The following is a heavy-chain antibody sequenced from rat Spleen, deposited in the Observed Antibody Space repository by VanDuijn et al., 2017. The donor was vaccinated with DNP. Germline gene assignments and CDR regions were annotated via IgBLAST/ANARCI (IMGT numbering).Heavy chain of an antibody. V-gene: IGHV5-58*01. CDR1: GFTFSGYW. CDR3: TTDNSGLNWFAF. Sequence: EVQLVETGGGLVQPGRSLKVSCVASGFTFSGYWMYWIRQAPGKGLEWVASINTDGDSTYYLDSVKGRFTVSRDNAESTVYLQMNSLRFDDTATYYCTTDNSGLNWFAFWGQGTLVTVSS. CDR2: INTDGDST. D-gene: IGHD4-3*01. J-gene: IGHJ3*01.